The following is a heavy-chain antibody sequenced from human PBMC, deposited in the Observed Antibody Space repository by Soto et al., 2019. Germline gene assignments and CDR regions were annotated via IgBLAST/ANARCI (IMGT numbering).Heavy chain of an antibody. CDR2: IIPIFGTA. J-gene: IGHJ6*02. CDR1: GGTLSSYA. V-gene: IGHV1-69*13. CDR3: ARDLTAAITPQDYYYGMDV. D-gene: IGHD2-2*01. Sequence: SVKVSCKASGGTLSSYAISWVRQAPGQGLEWMGGIIPIFGTANYAQKFQGRVTITADESTSTAYMELSSLRSEDTAVYYCARDLTAAITPQDYYYGMDVWGQGTTVTVSS.